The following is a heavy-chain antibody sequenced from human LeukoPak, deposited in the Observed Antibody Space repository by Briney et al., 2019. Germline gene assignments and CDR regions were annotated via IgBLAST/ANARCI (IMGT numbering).Heavy chain of an antibody. V-gene: IGHV3-7*01. D-gene: IGHD4/OR15-4a*01. J-gene: IGHJ3*02. Sequence: GGSLRLSCAPSGFTCSSYWMSWARQAPGKGLEWVANLKQDGSEKYYVDSVKGRFTISRDNAKNSLYLQMNSLRAEDTAVYYCARSLVWSYAFDIWGQGTMVTVSS. CDR3: ARSLVWSYAFDI. CDR1: GFTCSSYW. CDR2: LKQDGSEK.